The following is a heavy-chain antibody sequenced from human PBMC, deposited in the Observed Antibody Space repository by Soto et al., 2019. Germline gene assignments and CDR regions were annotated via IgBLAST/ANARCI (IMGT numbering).Heavy chain of an antibody. D-gene: IGHD2-21*01. J-gene: IGHJ5*02. CDR3: ARQNSEANNWFDP. Sequence: GESLKISCTGSGYRFSSYSSGWVRQMPGKGLELMGIIYPGDSDTRYSPSFQGQVTISADKSISTAYLQWSSLKVSNSAMYYCARQNSEANNWFDPWGQGTLVTVSS. CDR1: GYRFSSYS. V-gene: IGHV5-51*01. CDR2: IYPGDSDT.